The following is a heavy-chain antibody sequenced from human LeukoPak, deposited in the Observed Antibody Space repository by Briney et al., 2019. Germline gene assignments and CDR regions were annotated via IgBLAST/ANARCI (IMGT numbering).Heavy chain of an antibody. CDR3: ARDPTYYYEGSGYYYFDY. V-gene: IGHV3-21*01. CDR1: GFTFSSYS. J-gene: IGHJ4*02. Sequence: GGSLRLSCAASGFTFSSYSMNWVRQAPGKGLEWVSSISRSSIYIYYGDSVKGRFTISRDNAQNSLYLQMNSMTAEDTAVYYCARDPTYYYEGSGYYYFDYWGQGTLVTVSS. CDR2: ISRSSIYI. D-gene: IGHD3-22*01.